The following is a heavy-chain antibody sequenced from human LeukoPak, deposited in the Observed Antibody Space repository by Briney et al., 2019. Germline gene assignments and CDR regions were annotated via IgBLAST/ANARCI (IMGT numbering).Heavy chain of an antibody. V-gene: IGHV3-21*06. CDR3: ASCRVERDWYFDL. CDR2: ISSSSNYI. Sequence: GGSLRLSCAASGFTFSSYNMNWVRQAPGRGLEWVSSISSSSNYIYYAGSVKGRFTVSRDNAKNSLYLQMNSLRAEDTAVYYCASCRVERDWYFDLWGRGTLVTVSS. J-gene: IGHJ2*01. CDR1: GFTFSSYN. D-gene: IGHD1-26*01.